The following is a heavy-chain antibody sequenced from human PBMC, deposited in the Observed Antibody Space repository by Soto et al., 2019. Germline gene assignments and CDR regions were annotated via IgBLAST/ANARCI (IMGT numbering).Heavy chain of an antibody. J-gene: IGHJ4*02. CDR2: INHSGST. Sequence: SETLSLTCAVYGGSFSGYYWSWIRQPPGKGLEWIGEINHSGSTNYNPSLKSRVTISVDTSKNQCSLKLSSVTAADMAVYFCARGPGWKGDGSDYWSQGNLVPFSS. D-gene: IGHD3-10*01. CDR3: ARGPGWKGDGSDY. CDR1: GGSFSGYY. V-gene: IGHV4-34*01.